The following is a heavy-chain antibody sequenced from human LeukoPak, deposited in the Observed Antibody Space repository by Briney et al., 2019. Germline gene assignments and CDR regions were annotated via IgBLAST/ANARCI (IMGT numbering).Heavy chain of an antibody. CDR2: INAGNVNT. D-gene: IGHD3-10*01. V-gene: IGHV1-3*01. CDR3: ARVLVRGVITSLGY. J-gene: IGHJ4*02. CDR1: GYTLTSYS. Sequence: AASVKVSCNASGYTLTSYSMQGVRQAPGQRLEWMGWINAGNVNTKYSQKCKGRVTITRDTSASTAYMELSSLRSEDTAVYYCARVLVRGVITSLGYWGQGTLVTVSS.